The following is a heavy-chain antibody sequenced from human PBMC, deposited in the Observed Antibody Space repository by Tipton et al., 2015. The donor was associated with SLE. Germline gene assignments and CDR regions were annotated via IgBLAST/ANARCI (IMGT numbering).Heavy chain of an antibody. CDR3: ARGGSSWYLTHYYYYGMDV. V-gene: IGHV4-61*01. Sequence: TLSLTCTVSGGSISSSSYYWSWIRQPPGKGLEWIGYIYYSGSTNYNPSLKSRVTISVDTSKNQFSLKLSSVTAADTAVYYCARGGSSWYLTHYYYYGMDVWGQGTTVTVSS. J-gene: IGHJ6*02. CDR2: IYYSGST. D-gene: IGHD6-13*01. CDR1: GGSISSSSYY.